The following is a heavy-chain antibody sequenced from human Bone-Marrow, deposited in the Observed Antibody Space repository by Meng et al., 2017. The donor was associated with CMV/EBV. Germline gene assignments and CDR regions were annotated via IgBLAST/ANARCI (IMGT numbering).Heavy chain of an antibody. Sequence: ASVKVSCKASGYTFTSYDINWVRQATGQGLEWMGWMNPNSGNTGYAQKFQGRVAITRNTSISPAYMELSSLRSEDTAVYYCARGVKAWVDPWGQGTLVTVSS. CDR3: ARGVKAWVDP. CDR1: GYTFTSYD. V-gene: IGHV1-8*03. CDR2: MNPNSGNT. J-gene: IGHJ5*02.